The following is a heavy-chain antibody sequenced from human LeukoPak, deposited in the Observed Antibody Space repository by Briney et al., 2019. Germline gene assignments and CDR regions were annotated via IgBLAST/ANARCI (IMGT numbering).Heavy chain of an antibody. CDR3: ARDTTATVFDY. D-gene: IGHD1-1*01. V-gene: IGHV3-53*01. Sequence: GGSLRLSCAASGFTVYSNHMSWVRQAPETGPEWVSVIYGDGRTYYADSVKGRFTVSRDNSKNTLYLQMNNLRTEDTAVYYCARDTTATVFDYWGQGTLVTVSS. J-gene: IGHJ4*02. CDR2: IYGDGRT. CDR1: GFTVYSNH.